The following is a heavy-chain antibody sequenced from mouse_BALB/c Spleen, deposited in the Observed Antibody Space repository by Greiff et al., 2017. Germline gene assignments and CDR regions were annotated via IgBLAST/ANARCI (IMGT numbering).Heavy chain of an antibody. D-gene: IGHD2-1*01. Sequence: QVQLQLSGPGLVAPSQSLSITCTVSGFSLTSYGVHWVRQPPGKGLEWLGVIWAGGSTNYNSALMSRLSISKDNSKSQVFLKMNSLQTDDTAMYYCARFGNAFAYWGQGTLVTVSA. V-gene: IGHV2-9*02. CDR1: GFSLTSYG. CDR2: IWAGGST. J-gene: IGHJ3*01. CDR3: ARFGNAFAY.